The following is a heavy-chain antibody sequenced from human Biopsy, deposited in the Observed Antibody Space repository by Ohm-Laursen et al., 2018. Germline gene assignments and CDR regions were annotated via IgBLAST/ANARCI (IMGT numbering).Heavy chain of an antibody. CDR1: GKTFSDYQ. Sequence: SDTLSLTCAVFGKTFSDYQWSRIRQPPRKGLEWIGQINQAGTTNYNPSLKSRVSISADASKYEFSLRLTSVTAADTAVYLCGNEVHGRDYWGLGAQVTVSS. J-gene: IGHJ4*02. CDR2: INQAGTT. CDR3: GNEVHGRDY. V-gene: IGHV4-34*08. D-gene: IGHD2-15*01.